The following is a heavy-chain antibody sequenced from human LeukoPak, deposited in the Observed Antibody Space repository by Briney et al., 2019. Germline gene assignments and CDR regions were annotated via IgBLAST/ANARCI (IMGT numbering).Heavy chain of an antibody. CDR3: ARTYYSGSGSYPPYYYYYGMDV. D-gene: IGHD3-10*01. CDR2: IYYSGST. V-gene: IGHV4-59*01. Sequence: SETLSLTCTVSGGSISSYYWSWIRQPPGKGLEWIGYIYYSGSTNYNPPLKSRVTISVDTSKNQFSLKLSSVTAADTAVYYCARTYYSGSGSYPPYYYYYGMDVWGQGTTVTVSS. CDR1: GGSISSYY. J-gene: IGHJ6*02.